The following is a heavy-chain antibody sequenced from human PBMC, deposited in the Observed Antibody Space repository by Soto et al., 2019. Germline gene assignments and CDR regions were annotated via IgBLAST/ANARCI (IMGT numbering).Heavy chain of an antibody. V-gene: IGHV4-31*03. Sequence: SETLSLTCTVSGDSISSSAYYWGWIRQHPGKGLEWIGYIYYSGSTYYNPSLKSRVTISVDTSKNQFSLKLSSVTAADTAVYYCARDSDIVVLDVWGKGTTVTVSS. D-gene: IGHD2-15*01. J-gene: IGHJ6*04. CDR2: IYYSGST. CDR1: GDSISSSAYY. CDR3: ARDSDIVVLDV.